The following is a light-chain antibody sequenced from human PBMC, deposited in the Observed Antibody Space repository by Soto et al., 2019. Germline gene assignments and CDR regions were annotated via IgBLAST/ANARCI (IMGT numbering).Light chain of an antibody. Sequence: DIQMTQSPSSLSASVGDRVTITCRASQGISNHLAWYQQKPGKVPKLLMYAASTLQSGVPSRFSGSGSGTDFTLTIISLQPEDVATYYCQKYNSAPPMYTFGQGTKLEIK. CDR1: QGISNH. CDR2: AAS. CDR3: QKYNSAPPMYT. V-gene: IGKV1-27*01. J-gene: IGKJ2*01.